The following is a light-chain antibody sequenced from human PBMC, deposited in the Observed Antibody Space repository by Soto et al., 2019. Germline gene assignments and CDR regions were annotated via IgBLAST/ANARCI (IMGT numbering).Light chain of an antibody. J-gene: IGKJ1*01. V-gene: IGKV1-6*01. CDR3: LLDFGYFWA. CDR1: QAIRTA. Sequence: ATQLTQSPSSLSASVGDRVTITCRASQAIRTALGWYQQKPGKVPKLLIYAASTLQSGVPSRFRGSGSGTDFTLTISSLQPEDFATYYCLLDFGYFWAFGQGTKVDIK. CDR2: AAS.